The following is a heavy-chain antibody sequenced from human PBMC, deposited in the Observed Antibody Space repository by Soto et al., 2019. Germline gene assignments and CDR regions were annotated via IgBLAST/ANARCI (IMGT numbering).Heavy chain of an antibody. Sequence: PGGSLRLSCAASGFTFTSYAMSWVRQTPGKGLEWVSGLSGSAGSAFYADSVRGRFTISRDISKNTLYLQMNSLRAEDTAVYYCAREMADIALPCIDSWGQGTLVTVSS. V-gene: IGHV3-23*01. J-gene: IGHJ4*02. CDR1: GFTFTSYA. CDR2: LSGSAGSA. D-gene: IGHD2-15*01. CDR3: AREMADIALPCIDS.